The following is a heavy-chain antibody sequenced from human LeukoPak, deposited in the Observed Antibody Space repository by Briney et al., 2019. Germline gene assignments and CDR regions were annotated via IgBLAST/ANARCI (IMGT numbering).Heavy chain of an antibody. CDR3: ATGRSRDGYNN. V-gene: IGHV1-18*01. Sequence: ASVKVSCKASGYTFTSYGISWVRQAPGQGLEWMGWISAYNGNTNNAQKLQGRVTMTTDTSTSTAYMELRSLRSEDTAVYYCATGRSRDGYNNWGQGTLVTVSS. D-gene: IGHD5-24*01. J-gene: IGHJ4*02. CDR2: ISAYNGNT. CDR1: GYTFTSYG.